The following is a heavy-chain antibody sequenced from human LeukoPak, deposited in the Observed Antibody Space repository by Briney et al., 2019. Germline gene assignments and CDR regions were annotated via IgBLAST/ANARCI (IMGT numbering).Heavy chain of an antibody. CDR2: ISHIRSYI. D-gene: IGHD3-16*01. Sequence: PGGSLRLSCATSGFTFSSYSFNWVRQVPGKGLEWVSSISHIRSYIYYADSVKGRFTISRDNAKNSLYLQMNSLRAEDTAVYYCARDLYPGYWGQGTLVTVSS. V-gene: IGHV3-21*01. CDR1: GFTFSSYS. J-gene: IGHJ4*02. CDR3: ARDLYPGY.